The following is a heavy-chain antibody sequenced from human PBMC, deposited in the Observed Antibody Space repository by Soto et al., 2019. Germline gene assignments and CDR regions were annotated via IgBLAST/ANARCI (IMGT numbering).Heavy chain of an antibody. V-gene: IGHV3-30-3*01. CDR2: ISYDGSNK. J-gene: IGHJ4*02. D-gene: IGHD2-2*01. CDR1: GFNFIRYA. Sequence: GSLRLSCAASGFNFIRYAMHWVRQAPGKGLEWVAVISYDGSNKYYADSVKGRFTISRDNAKNSLYLQMNSLRAEDTAVYYCAREIVVARGASYFDYWGPGTLVTVSS. CDR3: AREIVVARGASYFDY.